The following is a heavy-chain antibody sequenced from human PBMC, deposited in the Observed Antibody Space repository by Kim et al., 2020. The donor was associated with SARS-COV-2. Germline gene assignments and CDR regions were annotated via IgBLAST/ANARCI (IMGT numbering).Heavy chain of an antibody. V-gene: IGHV3-48*03. J-gene: IGHJ6*02. CDR2: ISSSGSTI. CDR3: ARVYSSSSLVVFFFYGMDV. CDR1: GFTFSSYE. Sequence: GGSLRLSCAASGFTFSSYEMNWVRQAPGKGLEWVSYISSSGSTIYYADSVKGRFTISRDNAKNSLYLQLNSLRAEDTAVYYCARVYSSSSLVVFFFYGMDVWVQGSTVTYSS. D-gene: IGHD6-6*01.